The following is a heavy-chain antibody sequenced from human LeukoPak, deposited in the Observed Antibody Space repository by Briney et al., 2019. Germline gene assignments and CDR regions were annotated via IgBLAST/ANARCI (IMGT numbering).Heavy chain of an antibody. Sequence: SETLSLTCTVSGGSISSGGYYWSWIRQHPGKGLEWIGYIYYSGSTYYNPSLKSRVTISVDTSKNQFSLKLSSVTAADTAVYYCASRYCTNGACQNWFDPWGQGTLVTVSS. D-gene: IGHD2-8*01. J-gene: IGHJ5*02. CDR3: ASRYCTNGACQNWFDP. V-gene: IGHV4-31*03. CDR2: IYYSGST. CDR1: GGSISSGGYY.